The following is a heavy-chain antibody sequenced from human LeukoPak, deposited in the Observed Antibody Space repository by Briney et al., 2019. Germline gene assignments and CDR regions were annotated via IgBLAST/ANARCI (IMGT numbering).Heavy chain of an antibody. CDR2: INHSGST. CDR3: ARTTVRFSSYYFDY. J-gene: IGHJ4*02. V-gene: IGHV4-34*01. Sequence: KASETLSLTCAVYGVSFSGYYWSWIRQPPGKGLEWIGEINHSGSTNYNPSLKSRVTISVDTSKNQFSLKLSSVTAADTAVYYCARTTVRFSSYYFDYWGQGTLVTVSS. D-gene: IGHD4-17*01. CDR1: GVSFSGYY.